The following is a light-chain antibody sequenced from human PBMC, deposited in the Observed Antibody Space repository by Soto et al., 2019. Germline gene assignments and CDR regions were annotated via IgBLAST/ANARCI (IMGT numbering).Light chain of an antibody. Sequence: QSALTQPASVSGSPGQSVTISCTGTSSDVGGYDYVSWCQQHPGKAPKLLIYDVTRRPSGVPDRFSGSKSGNTASLTISGLQAEDEADYYCCSYAGAYTWMFGGGTKVTVL. V-gene: IGLV2-11*01. CDR3: CSYAGAYTWM. CDR1: SSDVGGYDY. J-gene: IGLJ3*02. CDR2: DVT.